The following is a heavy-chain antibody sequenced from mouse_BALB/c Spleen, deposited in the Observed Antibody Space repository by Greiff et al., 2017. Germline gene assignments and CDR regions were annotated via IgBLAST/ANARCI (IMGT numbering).Heavy chain of an antibody. D-gene: IGHD2-14*01. Sequence: DVKLQESGGGLVQPGGSRKLSCAASGFTFSSFGMHWVRQAPEKGLEWVAYISSGSSTIYYADTVKGRFTISRDNPKNTLFLQMTSLRSEDTAMYYCARSGGTTVYYAMDYWGQGTSVTVSS. CDR3: ARSGGTTVYYAMDY. V-gene: IGHV5-17*02. CDR1: GFTFSSFG. CDR2: ISSGSSTI. J-gene: IGHJ4*01.